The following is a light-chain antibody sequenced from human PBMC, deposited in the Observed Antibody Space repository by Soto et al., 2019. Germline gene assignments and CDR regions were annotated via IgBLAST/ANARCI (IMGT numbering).Light chain of an antibody. CDR1: QTIRSNY. CDR3: QQYGSSPWT. V-gene: IGKV3-20*01. CDR2: GAS. J-gene: IGKJ1*01. Sequence: ETVLTQSPGTLSLSPGERATLSCRASQTIRSNYLAWYRQTPGQAPRLLIYGASNRATGIADRFSGSGSGTDFTRFIRRLEPADFALYYCQQYGSSPWTFGQGTKVEIK.